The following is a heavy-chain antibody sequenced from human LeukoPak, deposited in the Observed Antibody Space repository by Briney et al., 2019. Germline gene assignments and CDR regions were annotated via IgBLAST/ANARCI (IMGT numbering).Heavy chain of an antibody. V-gene: IGHV1-3*01. Sequence: GASVKVSCKASGYTFTTYLMLWVRQAPGQRLEWKGWINPGNGNTKYSQNFQGRVTSTRDTSASTAYMELRSLRSDDTAVYYCARLAVAGTPRWFDPWGQGTLVTVSS. CDR1: GYTFTTYL. CDR2: INPGNGNT. CDR3: ARLAVAGTPRWFDP. J-gene: IGHJ5*02. D-gene: IGHD6-19*01.